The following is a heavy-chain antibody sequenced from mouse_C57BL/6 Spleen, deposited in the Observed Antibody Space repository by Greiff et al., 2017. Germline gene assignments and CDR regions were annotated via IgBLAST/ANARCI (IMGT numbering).Heavy chain of an antibody. D-gene: IGHD4-1*01. CDR2: IWSGGST. V-gene: IGHV2-2*01. CDR1: GFSLTSYG. J-gene: IGHJ1*03. Sequence: QVQLQQSGPGLVQPSQSLSITCTVSGFSLTSYGVHWVRQSPGKGLEWLGVIWSGGSTDYNAAFISRLSISKDNSKRQVFFKMNRLKADDTSIYYCARKDWEGDFDVWGTGTTVTVSS. CDR3: ARKDWEGDFDV.